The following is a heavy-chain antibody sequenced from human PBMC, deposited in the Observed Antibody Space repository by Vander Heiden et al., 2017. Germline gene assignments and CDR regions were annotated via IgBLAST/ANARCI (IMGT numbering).Heavy chain of an antibody. J-gene: IGHJ4*02. Sequence: QVQLQESGPGLVKPSGTLSLTCAVSGRSITSNWWTWVRQPPGKGLEWIGEIFHTGNINYNPSLRSRTTISLDKSKNQFSLNVHSVTAADTAVYYCARNGYYSADDWGPGILVTVSS. D-gene: IGHD3-3*01. V-gene: IGHV4-4*02. CDR2: IFHTGNI. CDR3: ARNGYYSADD. CDR1: GRSITSNW.